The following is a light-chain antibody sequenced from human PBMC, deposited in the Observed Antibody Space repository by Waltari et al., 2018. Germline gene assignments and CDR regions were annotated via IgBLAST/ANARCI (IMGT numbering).Light chain of an antibody. CDR1: TGAVTSGHF. V-gene: IGLV7-46*01. J-gene: IGLJ3*02. CDR3: LLFYSGARV. CDR2: DTT. Sequence: QAVVTQEPSLTVSPGGTVTLTCGSSTGAVTSGHFPYWFQQKPGQAPRTVIYDTTNRHSWTPARFSGSFLGGKAALTRSGAQPEDEAEYYCLLFYSGARVFGGGTKLTVL.